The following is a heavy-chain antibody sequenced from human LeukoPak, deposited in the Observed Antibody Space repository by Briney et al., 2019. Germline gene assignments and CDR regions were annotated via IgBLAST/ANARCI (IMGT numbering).Heavy chain of an antibody. CDR2: IYYSGST. D-gene: IGHD5-12*01. CDR1: GGSISSSSYY. Sequence: SETLSLTCTVSGGSISSSSYYWGWIRQPPGKGLEWIGSIYYSGSTYYNPSLKSRVTISVDTSKNQFSLKLSSVTAADTAVYYCARGATTDYWGQGTLVTVSS. V-gene: IGHV4-39*01. CDR3: ARGATTDY. J-gene: IGHJ4*02.